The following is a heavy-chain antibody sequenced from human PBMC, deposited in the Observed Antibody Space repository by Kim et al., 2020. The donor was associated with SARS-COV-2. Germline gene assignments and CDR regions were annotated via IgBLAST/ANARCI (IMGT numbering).Heavy chain of an antibody. V-gene: IGHV3-23*01. J-gene: IGHJ4*02. D-gene: IGHD2-8*01. CDR1: GFTFSSYA. CDR2: ISGSGGST. CDR3: AKDPKAVLMVYANIGYFDY. Sequence: GGSLRLSCAASGFTFSSYAMSWVRQAPGKGLEWVSAISGSGGSTYYADSVKGRFTISRDNSKNTLYLQMNSLRAEDTAVYYCAKDPKAVLMVYANIGYFDYWGQGTLVTVSS.